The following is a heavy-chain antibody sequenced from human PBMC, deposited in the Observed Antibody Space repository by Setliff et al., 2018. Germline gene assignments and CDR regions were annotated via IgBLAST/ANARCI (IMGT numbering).Heavy chain of an antibody. V-gene: IGHV3-23*01. CDR2: ISGDSAYI. J-gene: IGHJ4*02. Sequence: PGGSLRLSCAASGFTFSSYSMSWVRQAPGKGLEWVSAISGDSAYIYYADSVKGRFTISRDNSRNTLYLQMSSLTAEDTALYYCANHNPTRRAVTGTPIDYWGQGTLVTVSS. CDR1: GFTFSSYS. D-gene: IGHD6-19*01. CDR3: ANHNPTRRAVTGTPIDY.